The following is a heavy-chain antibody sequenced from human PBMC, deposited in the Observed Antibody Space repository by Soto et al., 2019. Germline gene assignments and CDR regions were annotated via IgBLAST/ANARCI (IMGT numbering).Heavy chain of an antibody. V-gene: IGHV1-69*06. CDR3: ARGGYSSTWSNLLDRSGLDG. J-gene: IGHJ6*02. CDR1: GGTFSSYA. Sequence: QVQLVQSGAEAKKPGSSVKVSCKTSGGTFSSYAISWVRQAPGQGLEWMGGIVPLFRTTNYAQKFQGRDTSTADTFTYTVYMELSGLRSGDTAVYYCARGGYSSTWSNLLDRSGLDGWGQGTTVTVSS. D-gene: IGHD6-13*01. CDR2: IVPLFRTT.